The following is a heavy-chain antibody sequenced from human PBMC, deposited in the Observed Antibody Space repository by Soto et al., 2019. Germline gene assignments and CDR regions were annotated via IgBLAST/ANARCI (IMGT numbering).Heavy chain of an antibody. V-gene: IGHV4-59*08. Sequence: QVQLQESGPGLVKPSETLSLTCTVSGGSLSNYYWNWIRQPPGKALEWIAYIYYSGSTTYTPSLMSRVTISVDTSKNQFSLKLGSVTAADTAMYYCARSTYGDRQYNWLDPWGQGTLVTVSS. CDR1: GGSLSNYY. J-gene: IGHJ5*02. D-gene: IGHD4-17*01. CDR2: IYYSGST. CDR3: ARSTYGDRQYNWLDP.